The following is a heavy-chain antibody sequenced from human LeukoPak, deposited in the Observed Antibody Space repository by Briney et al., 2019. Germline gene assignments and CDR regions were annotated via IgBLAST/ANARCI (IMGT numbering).Heavy chain of an antibody. CDR3: ARVIRYLYGMDV. CDR1: GYSFTSFH. J-gene: IGHJ6*02. Sequence: ASVKVSCKASGYSFTSFHINWVRQAAGQGLEWMGWMNPNSGNTGYAQKFQGRVTMTRDTSTNTAYMELSSLRSDDTALYYCARVIRYLYGMDVWGQGTTVTVSS. CDR2: MNPNSGNT. D-gene: IGHD1-26*01. V-gene: IGHV1-8*01.